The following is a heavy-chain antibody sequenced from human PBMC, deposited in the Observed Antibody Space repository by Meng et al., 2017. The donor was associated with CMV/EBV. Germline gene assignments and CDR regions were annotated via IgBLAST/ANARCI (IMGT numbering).Heavy chain of an antibody. CDR1: GFTFSSYG. Sequence: SCAASGFTFSSYGMHWVRQAPGKGLEWVAFIRYDGSNKYYADSVKGRFTISRDNSKSTLYLQMNSLRAEDTAVYYCAKEYYYGSGSDAIYYYGMDVWGQGTTVTVSS. CDR2: IRYDGSNK. D-gene: IGHD3-10*01. V-gene: IGHV3-30*02. J-gene: IGHJ6*02. CDR3: AKEYYYGSGSDAIYYYGMDV.